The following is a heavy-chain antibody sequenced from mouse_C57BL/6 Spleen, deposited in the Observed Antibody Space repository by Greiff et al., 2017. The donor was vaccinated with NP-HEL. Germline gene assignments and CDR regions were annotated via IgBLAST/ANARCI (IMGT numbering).Heavy chain of an antibody. CDR1: GYAFSSSW. D-gene: IGHD2-3*01. J-gene: IGHJ4*01. CDR3: AREDYDGYYEEASYAMDY. Sequence: QVQLQQSGPELVKPGASVKISCKASGYAFSSSWMNWVKQRPGKGLEWIGRIYPGDGDTNYNGKFKGKATLTADKSSSTAYMQLSSLTSEDSAVYFCAREDYDGYYEEASYAMDYWGQGTSVTVSS. V-gene: IGHV1-82*01. CDR2: IYPGDGDT.